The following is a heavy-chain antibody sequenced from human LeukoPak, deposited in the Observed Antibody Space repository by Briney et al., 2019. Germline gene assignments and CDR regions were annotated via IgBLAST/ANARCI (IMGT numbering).Heavy chain of an antibody. D-gene: IGHD6-13*01. Sequence: PGRSLRLPCEASGFTFSDYAMHWVRQAPGKGLEWVAVVSYDGSNRYSADSLKGRFTISRDNSKNTLYLQMKGLKTDDTAVYYCARAPIEAAVPAHFPSWGQGTLVIVSS. V-gene: IGHV3-30*04. CDR3: ARAPIEAAVPAHFPS. J-gene: IGHJ1*01. CDR2: VSYDGSNR. CDR1: GFTFSDYA.